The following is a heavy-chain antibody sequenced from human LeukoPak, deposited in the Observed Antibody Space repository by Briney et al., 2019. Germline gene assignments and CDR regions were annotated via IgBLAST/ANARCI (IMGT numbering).Heavy chain of an antibody. CDR1: GGTFSSYA. CDR3: ARGAITMILGAFDI. D-gene: IGHD3-22*01. Sequence: GSSVKVSCKASGGTFSSYAISWVRRAPGQGLEWMGGIIPIFGTANYAQKFQGRVTITADESTSTAYMELSSLRSEDTAVYYCARGAITMILGAFDIWGQGTMVTVSS. V-gene: IGHV1-69*01. J-gene: IGHJ3*02. CDR2: IIPIFGTA.